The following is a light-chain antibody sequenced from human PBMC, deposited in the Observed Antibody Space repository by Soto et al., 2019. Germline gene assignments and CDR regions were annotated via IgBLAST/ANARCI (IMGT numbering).Light chain of an antibody. V-gene: IGKV3-20*01. CDR3: HQYGTSPRT. J-gene: IGKJ2*01. CDR2: ASS. CDR1: QNIFSSY. Sequence: EIVLTQSPGTLSLAPGERATLSCRASQNIFSSYLAWYQQKPGQAPRLLIYASSSRATGIPDRFTGSRSGTDFTLTITRLEPEDFAVYYCHQYGTSPRTFCQGTQV.